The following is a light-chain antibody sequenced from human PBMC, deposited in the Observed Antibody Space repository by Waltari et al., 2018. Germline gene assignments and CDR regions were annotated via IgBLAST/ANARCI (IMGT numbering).Light chain of an antibody. V-gene: IGKV3-20*01. Sequence: EIVLPQSPGTLPLSPGARATLSCRASQGVGKYLAWYQQRPGQAPRLLLYHASIRATGIPDRFSGSGSGTDFSLTISRLEPEDFAVYYCQKYDFLPATFGQGTTVEIK. J-gene: IGKJ1*01. CDR3: QKYDFLPAT. CDR2: HAS. CDR1: QGVGKY.